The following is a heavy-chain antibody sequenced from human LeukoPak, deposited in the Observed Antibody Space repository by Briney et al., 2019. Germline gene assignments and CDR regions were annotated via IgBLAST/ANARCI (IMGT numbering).Heavy chain of an antibody. CDR2: IYYSGST. V-gene: IGHV4-39*07. CDR1: GGSISSSSYY. CDR3: AETTYYDFWSGYLAGVDGVDY. D-gene: IGHD3-3*01. Sequence: SETLSLTCTVSGGSISSSSYYWGWIRQPPGKGLEWIGSIYYSGSTYYNPSLKSRVTISVDTSKNQFSLKLSSVTAADTAVYYCAETTYYDFWSGYLAGVDGVDYWGQGTLVTVSS. J-gene: IGHJ4*02.